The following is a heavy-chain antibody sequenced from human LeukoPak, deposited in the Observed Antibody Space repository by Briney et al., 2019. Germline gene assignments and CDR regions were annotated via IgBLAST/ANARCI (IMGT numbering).Heavy chain of an antibody. V-gene: IGHV3-7*01. D-gene: IGHD2-2*01. J-gene: IGHJ4*02. CDR3: ARGGASRGYCSSTSCYPDDY. CDR1: GFTFSSYW. CDR2: IRQDGSEK. Sequence: GGSLRLSCAASGFTFSSYWMSWVRQAPGKGLEWVANIRQDGSEKYYVDSVKGRFTISRDNAKNSLYLQMNSLRAEDTAVYYCARGGASRGYCSSTSCYPDDYWGQGTLVTVSS.